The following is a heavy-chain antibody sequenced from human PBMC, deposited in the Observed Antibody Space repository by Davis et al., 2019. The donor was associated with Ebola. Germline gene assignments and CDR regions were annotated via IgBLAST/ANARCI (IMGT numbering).Heavy chain of an antibody. Sequence: SVKVSCKASGGTFSSYAISWVRQAPGQGLEWMGGIIPILGIANYAQKFQGRVTITADESTSTAYMELSSLRSEDTAVYYCARSGYDSSLLYYYYYMDVWGKGTTVTVSS. V-gene: IGHV1-69*10. CDR2: IIPILGIA. D-gene: IGHD3-3*01. CDR1: GGTFSSYA. J-gene: IGHJ6*03. CDR3: ARSGYDSSLLYYYYYMDV.